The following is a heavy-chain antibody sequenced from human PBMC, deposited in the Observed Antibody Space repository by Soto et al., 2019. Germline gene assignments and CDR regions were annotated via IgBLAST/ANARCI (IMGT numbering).Heavy chain of an antibody. CDR1: GDSISDVNYY. J-gene: IGHJ6*02. CDR3: ARADYYYYYGMDV. CDR2: IYYSGST. Sequence: SETLSLTCTVSGDSISDVNYYWSWIRQPPGKGLEWIGYIYYSGSTYYNPSLKSRVTISVDTSKNQFSLKLSSVTAADTAVYYCARADYYYYYGMDVWGQGTTVTVSS. V-gene: IGHV4-30-4*01.